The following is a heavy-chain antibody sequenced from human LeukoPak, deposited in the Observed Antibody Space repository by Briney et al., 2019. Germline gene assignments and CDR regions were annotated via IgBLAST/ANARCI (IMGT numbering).Heavy chain of an antibody. CDR2: ISGGGGST. V-gene: IGHV3-23*01. J-gene: IGHJ4*02. CDR3: AKDHWGVGQWLGEFDY. Sequence: GGSLRLSCEGSEFSFSSYWMSWVRQAPGKGLEWVSAISGGGGSTDYADSVKGRFAISRDNSKNTLYLQMSSLRAEDTAVYYCAKDHWGVGQWLGEFDYWGQGTLVTVSS. CDR1: EFSFSSYW. D-gene: IGHD6-19*01.